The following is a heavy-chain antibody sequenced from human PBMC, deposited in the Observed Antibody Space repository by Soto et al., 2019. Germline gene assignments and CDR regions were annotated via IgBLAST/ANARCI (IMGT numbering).Heavy chain of an antibody. Sequence: GGSLRLSCAAPGFTFSSYSMNWVRQAPGKGLEWVSYISSSSSTIYYADSVKGRFTISRDNAKNSLYLQMNSLRAEDTAVYYCARSYYDFWSGSTWGYFDYWGQGTLVTVSS. J-gene: IGHJ4*02. CDR3: ARSYYDFWSGSTWGYFDY. CDR1: GFTFSSYS. D-gene: IGHD3-3*01. CDR2: ISSSSSTI. V-gene: IGHV3-48*01.